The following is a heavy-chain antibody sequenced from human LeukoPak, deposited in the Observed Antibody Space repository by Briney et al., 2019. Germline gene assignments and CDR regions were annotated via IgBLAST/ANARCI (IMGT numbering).Heavy chain of an antibody. CDR2: ISGSGGSI. V-gene: IGHV3-23*01. D-gene: IGHD6-6*01. CDR1: GFTFSSYA. Sequence: QPGGSLRLSCVASGFTFSSYAINWVRQVPGKGLEWVSAISGSGGSIFYVDSVMGRFTISRDNSKNTLYLQMNSLRAEDTAVYYCAMSYSSSSVVAFDIWGQGTMVTVSS. CDR3: AMSYSSSSVVAFDI. J-gene: IGHJ3*02.